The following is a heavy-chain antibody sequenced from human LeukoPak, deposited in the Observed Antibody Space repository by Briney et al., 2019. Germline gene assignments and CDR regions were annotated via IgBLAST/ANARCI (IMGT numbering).Heavy chain of an antibody. CDR3: ARPNQPYYYDSSGYSY. V-gene: IGHV5-51*01. CDR1: GYSFTSYW. J-gene: IGHJ1*01. D-gene: IGHD3-22*01. CDR2: IYPGDSDT. Sequence: GESLKISCKGSGYSFTSYWIGWVRQIPGKGLEWMGIIYPGDSDTRYSPSFQGQVTISADKSISTAYLQWSSLKASDTAMYYCARPNQPYYYDSSGYSYWGQGTLVTVSS.